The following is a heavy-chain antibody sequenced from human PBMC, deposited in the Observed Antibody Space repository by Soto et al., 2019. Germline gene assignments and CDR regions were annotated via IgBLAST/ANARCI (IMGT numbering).Heavy chain of an antibody. CDR1: GGSISSYY. Sequence: PSETLSLTCSVSGGSISSYYWSWIRQPPGKGLEWIGYIYYSRSTNYNPSLKSRVTISVDTSKKQFSLKLSSVTAADTAVYYCARQATYIASWGQGTLVTVSS. CDR3: ARQATYIAS. V-gene: IGHV4-59*08. D-gene: IGHD6-13*01. CDR2: IYYSRST. J-gene: IGHJ5*02.